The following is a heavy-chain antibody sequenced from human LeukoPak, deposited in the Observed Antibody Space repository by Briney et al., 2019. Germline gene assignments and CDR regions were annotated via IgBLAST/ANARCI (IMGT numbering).Heavy chain of an antibody. CDR3: AKEGLRYFDWLLYMSHDAFDI. CDR2: ISGSGGST. CDR1: GFTFSSYA. J-gene: IGHJ3*02. D-gene: IGHD3-9*01. V-gene: IGHV3-23*01. Sequence: TGGSLRLSCAASGFTFSSYAMSWVRQAPGKGLEWVSAISGSGGSTYYADSVKGRFTISRDNSKNTLYLQMNSLRAEDTAVYYCAKEGLRYFDWLLYMSHDAFDIWGQGTMVTVSS.